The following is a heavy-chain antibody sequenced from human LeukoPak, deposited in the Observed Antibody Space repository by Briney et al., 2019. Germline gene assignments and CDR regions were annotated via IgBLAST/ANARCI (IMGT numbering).Heavy chain of an antibody. CDR1: GFTFSSYE. V-gene: IGHV3-48*03. CDR2: ISSSGSTI. D-gene: IGHD2-15*01. CDR3: ATEPQQYCSGGSCYAVDY. Sequence: PGGSLRLSCAASGFTFSSYEMNWVRQAPGKGLEWVSYISSSGSTIYYADSVKGRFTISRDNAKNSLYLQMNSLRAEDTAVYYCATEPQQYCSGGSCYAVDYWGPGTLVTVSS. J-gene: IGHJ4*02.